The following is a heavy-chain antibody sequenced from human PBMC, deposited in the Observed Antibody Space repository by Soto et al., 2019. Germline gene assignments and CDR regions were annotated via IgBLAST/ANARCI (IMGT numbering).Heavy chain of an antibody. CDR2: IKKDGSEK. D-gene: IGHD2-15*01. CDR1: GCRCRDYC. V-gene: IGHV3-7*01. CDR3: ARRASVVGLDY. Sequence: GGPLGLCNVASGCRCRDYCMSWVRQAPGKGLEWVASIKKDGSEKSYVDSVKGRFTISRDNAENSLYLHLSTLRVDDTAVYFCARRASVVGLDYWGQGSLVTVSS. J-gene: IGHJ4*02.